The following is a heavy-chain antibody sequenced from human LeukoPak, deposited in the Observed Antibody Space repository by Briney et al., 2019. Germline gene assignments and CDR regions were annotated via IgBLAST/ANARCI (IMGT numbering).Heavy chain of an antibody. J-gene: IGHJ4*02. CDR1: GDSVSSNSAA. CDR2: TYYGSKWFN. CDR3: ARSKGHLDS. V-gene: IGHV6-1*01. Sequence: SQTLSLTCAISGDSVSSNSAAWNWIRQSPSRGLEWLGRTYYGSKWFNDYAASVRSRITIKPDTPNNQFTLQLNSVTPEDTAMYFCARSKGHLDSWGQGTLVTVSS.